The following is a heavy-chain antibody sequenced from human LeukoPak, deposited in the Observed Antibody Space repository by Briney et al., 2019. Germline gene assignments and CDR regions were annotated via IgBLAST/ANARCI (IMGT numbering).Heavy chain of an antibody. CDR3: ARVNLDTTWEAPTPDY. CDR2: MNSNSGNT. J-gene: IGHJ4*02. CDR1: GYTFTSYD. V-gene: IGHV1-8*01. Sequence: ASVKVSCKASGYTFTSYDINWVRQATGQGLEWMGWMNSNSGNTGYAQRFQGRVTMTRNTSISTAYMELSSLRSEDTAVYYCARVNLDTTWEAPTPDYWGQGTLVTVSS. D-gene: IGHD1-26*01.